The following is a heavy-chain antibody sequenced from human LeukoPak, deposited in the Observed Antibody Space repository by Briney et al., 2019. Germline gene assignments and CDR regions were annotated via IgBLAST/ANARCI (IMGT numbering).Heavy chain of an antibody. CDR1: GFTFSSYA. J-gene: IGHJ4*02. V-gene: IGHV3-30*04. CDR2: ISYDGSNK. Sequence: GGSLRLSCAASGFTFSSYAMHWVRQAPGKGLEWVAVISYDGSNKYYADSVKGRFTISRDNSKNTLYLQMNSLRAEDTAVYYCARDRDGYNSIVAIGIFDYWGQGTLVTVSS. D-gene: IGHD5-24*01. CDR3: ARDRDGYNSIVAIGIFDY.